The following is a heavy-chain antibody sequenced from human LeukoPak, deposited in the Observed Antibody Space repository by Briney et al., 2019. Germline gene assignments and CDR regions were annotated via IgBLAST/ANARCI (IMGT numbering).Heavy chain of an antibody. CDR1: GGSITTGGYS. CDR2: FYHSGNT. CDR3: ARVPYSVASGGSDGWFDP. V-gene: IGHV4-30-2*01. D-gene: IGHD5/OR15-5a*01. Sequence: PSETLSLTCEVSGGSITTGGYSWSWIRQPPGKGLEWLGYFYHSGNTYYNPSLESRVTMSVEASKNQLSLKVTSVTAADTAVYYCARVPYSVASGGSDGWFDPWGQGSLVIVSS. J-gene: IGHJ5*02.